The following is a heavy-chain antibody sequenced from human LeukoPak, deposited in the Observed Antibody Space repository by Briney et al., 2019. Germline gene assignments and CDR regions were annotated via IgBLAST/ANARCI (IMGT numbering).Heavy chain of an antibody. D-gene: IGHD3-3*01. CDR1: GFTFSSYG. V-gene: IGHV3-30*02. CDR2: IRYDGSNK. J-gene: IGHJ4*02. Sequence: GGSLRLSCAASGFTFSSYGMHWVRQAPGKGLEWVAFIRYDGSNKYYADSVKGRFTISRDNSKNTLYLQMNSLRAEDTAVYYCAKEERDYDFWSGHFDYWGQGTLVTVSS. CDR3: AKEERDYDFWSGHFDY.